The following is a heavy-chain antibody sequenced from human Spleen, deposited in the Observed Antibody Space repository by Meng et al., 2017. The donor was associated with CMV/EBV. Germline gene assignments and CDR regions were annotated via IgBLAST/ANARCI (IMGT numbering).Heavy chain of an antibody. CDR1: GGSVSGSTYH. V-gene: IGHV4-39*07. CDR2: IYYNGST. Sequence: GSLRLSCTVSGGSVSGSTYHWGWIRQPPGKGLEWIGSIYYNGSTYNNPSLKSRVTISVDTSKNQFSLKLSSVTAADTAVYYCARVTGPAARGYYYYQYGMDVWGQGTTVTV. CDR3: ARVTGPAARGYYYYQYGMDV. J-gene: IGHJ6*02. D-gene: IGHD2-2*01.